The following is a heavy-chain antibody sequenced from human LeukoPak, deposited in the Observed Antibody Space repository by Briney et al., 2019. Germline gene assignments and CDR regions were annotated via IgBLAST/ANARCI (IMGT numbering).Heavy chain of an antibody. V-gene: IGHV4-39*01. CDR3: ASRRATSDY. D-gene: IGHD1-26*01. J-gene: IGHJ4*02. CDR2: IYYSGST. Sequence: PSETLSLTCTVSGGSISSSSYYWGWIRQPPGKGLEWIGSIYYSGSTYYNPSLKSRVTISVDTSENQFSLKLSSVTAADTAVYYCASRRATSDYWGQGTLVTVSS. CDR1: GGSISSSSYY.